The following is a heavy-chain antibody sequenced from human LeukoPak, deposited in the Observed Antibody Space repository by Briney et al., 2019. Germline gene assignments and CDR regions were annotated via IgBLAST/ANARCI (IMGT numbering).Heavy chain of an antibody. Sequence: GGSLRVSCTASGFSVSSTYMSWVRQAPGKGLEWVSVIYSGNTTYYADSVKGRFTISRDNSKNSLYLQMNSLRAEDTAVYYCARDLSGAPMAAFFDYWGQGTLVTVSS. D-gene: IGHD3-10*01. J-gene: IGHJ4*02. V-gene: IGHV3-66*01. CDR3: ARDLSGAPMAAFFDY. CDR1: GFSVSSTY. CDR2: IYSGNTT.